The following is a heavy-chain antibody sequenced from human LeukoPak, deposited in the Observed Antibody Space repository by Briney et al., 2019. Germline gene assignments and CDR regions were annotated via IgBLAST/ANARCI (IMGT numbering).Heavy chain of an antibody. CDR3: ARGGYNWDTDAGWFDP. CDR2: ISGRGESK. V-gene: IGHV3-23*01. D-gene: IGHD1/OR15-1a*01. CDR1: GFTFSSYA. J-gene: IGHJ5*02. Sequence: GGSLRLSCAAAGFTFSSYAMHWVRQVAGKGLEWVSGISGRGESKFYADSVKGRFTVSRDNSKNTLYLQMNSLRVEDTAVYYCARGGYNWDTDAGWFDPWGLGTLVTVSS.